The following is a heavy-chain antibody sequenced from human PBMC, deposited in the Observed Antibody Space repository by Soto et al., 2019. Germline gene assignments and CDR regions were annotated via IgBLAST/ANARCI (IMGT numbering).Heavy chain of an antibody. CDR2: IYHSGRT. CDR1: GGSISNGYYD. CDR3: ASWVEVSLDYFDA. Sequence: QVQLQESGPGLVKPSQTLSLNCTVSGGSISNGYYDWSWVRQNPGKGLEWIGHIYHSGRTYNNPSLKSRVTISVDTSKNQFSLRLSSVTAEDTAVDYCASWVEVSLDYFDAWGQGTPVTVSS. D-gene: IGHD2-15*01. V-gene: IGHV4-31*03. J-gene: IGHJ4*02.